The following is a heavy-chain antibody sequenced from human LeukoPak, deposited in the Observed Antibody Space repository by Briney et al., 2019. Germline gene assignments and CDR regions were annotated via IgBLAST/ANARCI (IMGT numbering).Heavy chain of an antibody. CDR3: ARDPRFVLQQLGNPYYFDY. V-gene: IGHV3-33*01. CDR2: IWYDGSNK. CDR1: GFTFSSYG. D-gene: IGHD6-6*01. Sequence: QSGGSLRLSCAASGFTFSSYGMHWVRQAPGKGLEWVAVIWYDGSNKYYADSVKGRFTISRDNSKNTLYLQMNSLRAEDTAVYYCARDPRFVLQQLGNPYYFDYWGQGTLVTVSS. J-gene: IGHJ4*02.